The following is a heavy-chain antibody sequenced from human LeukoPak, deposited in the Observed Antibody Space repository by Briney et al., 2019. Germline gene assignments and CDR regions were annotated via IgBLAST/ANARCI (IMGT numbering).Heavy chain of an antibody. V-gene: IGHV1-69*05. CDR3: ARLSEAGREDY. Sequence: VTVSXKASGGTFSIYAISWVRQGPGQGXEWMGGIIPIFGTANYSQKVQGRVTITTDESTSTAYMELSSLRSEDTAVYYCARLSEAGREDYWGQGTLVTVSS. CDR2: IIPIFGTA. D-gene: IGHD6-19*01. CDR1: GGTFSIYA. J-gene: IGHJ4*02.